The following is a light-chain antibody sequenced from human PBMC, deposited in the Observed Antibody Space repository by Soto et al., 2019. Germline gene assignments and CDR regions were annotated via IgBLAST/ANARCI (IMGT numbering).Light chain of an antibody. CDR2: DVS. V-gene: IGLV2-14*01. J-gene: IGLJ2*01. CDR1: SSDVGGYNY. CDR3: SSYTTGSTPVV. Sequence: QSALTQPASVSGSPGQSVTISCTGTSSDVGGYNYVSWYQQHPGKAPKFMIYDVSNRPSGVSTRFSGSKSGNTASRTISGLQAEDEADYYCSSYTTGSTPVVFGGGTKLTVL.